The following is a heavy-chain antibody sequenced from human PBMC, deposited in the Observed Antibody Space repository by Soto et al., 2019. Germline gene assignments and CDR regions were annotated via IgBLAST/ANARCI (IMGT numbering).Heavy chain of an antibody. CDR2: INAGNGNT. Sequence: ASVKVSCKASGYTFTSYGISWVRQAPGQRLEWMGWINAGNGNTKYSQKFQGRVTITRDTSASTAYMELSSLRSEGTAVYYCARGGAYCGGDCYSQYGWFDPWGQGTLVTVPQ. CDR3: ARGGAYCGGDCYSQYGWFDP. D-gene: IGHD2-21*02. V-gene: IGHV1-3*01. J-gene: IGHJ5*02. CDR1: GYTFTSYG.